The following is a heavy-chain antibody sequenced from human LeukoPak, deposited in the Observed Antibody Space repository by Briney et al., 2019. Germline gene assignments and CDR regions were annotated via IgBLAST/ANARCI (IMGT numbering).Heavy chain of an antibody. CDR2: ISATGRAT. V-gene: IGHV3-48*01. CDR1: GFTFSDYS. CDR3: ARARYSSSWYFDY. Sequence: GGSLRLSCAASGFTFSDYSMNWVRQAPGKGLEWVSYISATGRATYYADSMKGRFTISRDDAKNSLYLQMNSLRAEDTAVYYCARARYSSSWYFDYWGQGTLVTVSS. J-gene: IGHJ4*02. D-gene: IGHD6-13*01.